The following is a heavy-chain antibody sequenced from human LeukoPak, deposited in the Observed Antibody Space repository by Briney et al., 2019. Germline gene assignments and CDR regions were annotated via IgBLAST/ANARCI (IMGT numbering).Heavy chain of an antibody. V-gene: IGHV1-8*01. CDR2: MKPNSGNT. CDR1: GYTFTSYD. Sequence: GASVKVSCKASGYTFTSYDINWVRQATGQGLEWMGWMKPNSGNTGYAQKFQGRVTMTRDTSISTAYMELSSLRSEDTAVYYCAKAGIVATMNADWFDPWGQGTLVTVSS. J-gene: IGHJ5*02. CDR3: AKAGIVATMNADWFDP. D-gene: IGHD5-12*01.